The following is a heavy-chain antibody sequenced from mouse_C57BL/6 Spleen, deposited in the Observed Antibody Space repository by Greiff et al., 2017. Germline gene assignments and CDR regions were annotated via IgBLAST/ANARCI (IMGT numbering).Heavy chain of an antibody. CDR2: IDPSDSET. Sequence: QVQLQQSGAELVRPGSSVKLSCKASGYTFTSYWMHWVKQRPIQGLEWIGNIDPSDSETHYNQKFKDKATLTLDKSSSTAYMQLSSLTSEDSAVYYCARSLRRGGYFDYWGQGTTLTVSS. CDR3: ARSLRRGGYFDY. V-gene: IGHV1-52*01. J-gene: IGHJ2*01. CDR1: GYTFTSYW.